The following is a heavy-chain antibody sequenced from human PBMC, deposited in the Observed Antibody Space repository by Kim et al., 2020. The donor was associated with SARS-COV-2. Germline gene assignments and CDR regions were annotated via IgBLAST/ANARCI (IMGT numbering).Heavy chain of an antibody. V-gene: IGHV4-59*08. Sequence: SETLSLTCTVSGGSISSYYWSWIRQPPGKGLEWIGYIYYSGSTNYNPSLKSRVTISVDTSKNQFSLKLSSVTAADMAVYYCARRIAAAGRNYYYYGMDV. D-gene: IGHD6-13*01. CDR2: IYYSGST. J-gene: IGHJ6*01. CDR1: GGSISSYY. CDR3: ARRIAAAGRNYYYYGMDV.